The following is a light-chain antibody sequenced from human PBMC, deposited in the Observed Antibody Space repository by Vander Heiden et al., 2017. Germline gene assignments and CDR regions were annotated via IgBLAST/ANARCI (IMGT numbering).Light chain of an antibody. Sequence: QSALTQPLPVSGSPGPSVPIPFTGTSSDVGGFIYVSWYPQLPGKAPKLMIYDVNRRPSGVPDRFSASKSGNTASLTITGLQAEYEADYYCCSYAGSYTFVVLGGGTKLTVL. CDR1: SSDVGGFIY. V-gene: IGLV2-11*01. CDR2: DVN. J-gene: IGLJ2*01. CDR3: CSYAGSYTFVV.